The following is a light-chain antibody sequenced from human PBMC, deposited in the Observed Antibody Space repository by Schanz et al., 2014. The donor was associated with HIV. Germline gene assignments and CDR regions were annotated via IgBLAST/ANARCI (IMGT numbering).Light chain of an antibody. CDR1: QGIGNS. J-gene: IGKJ2*01. CDR3: QQANSFLMYT. V-gene: IGKV1-17*03. Sequence: DIQMTQSPSTMSASVGDRVTITCRANQGIGNSLAWFQQKPGKVPKRLIYTASSLQSGVPSRFSGSGSGTDFTLAISSLQPEDFATYYCQQANSFLMYTFGQGTKLEIK. CDR2: TAS.